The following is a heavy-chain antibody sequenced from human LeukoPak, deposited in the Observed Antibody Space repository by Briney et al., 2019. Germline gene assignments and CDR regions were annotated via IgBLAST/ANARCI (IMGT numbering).Heavy chain of an antibody. CDR2: ISSSSTYI. CDR3: VRDRDGRAYFDY. V-gene: IGHV3-21*01. Sequence: GGSLRLSCAASGFTFSTYSMDWVRQAPGKGLERVSSISSSSTYIYYADSLKGRFTISRDNAKNSLYLQMNSLRAEDTAVYYCVRDRDGRAYFDYWGQGTLVTVSS. CDR1: GFTFSTYS. J-gene: IGHJ4*02. D-gene: IGHD1-26*01.